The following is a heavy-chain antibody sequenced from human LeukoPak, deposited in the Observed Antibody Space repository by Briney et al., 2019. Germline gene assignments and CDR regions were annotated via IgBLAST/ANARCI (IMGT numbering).Heavy chain of an antibody. CDR3: ARDKIAAGAGGYFDY. V-gene: IGHV1-69*05. Sequence: SVKVSCXASGGTFSTYAISWVRQARGQGLEWMAGIIPIFGTANYAQKFQGRVTITTDESTSTAYMELSSLRSEDTAVYYCARDKIAAGAGGYFDYWGQGTLVTVSS. CDR1: GGTFSTYA. D-gene: IGHD6-13*01. CDR2: IIPIFGTA. J-gene: IGHJ4*02.